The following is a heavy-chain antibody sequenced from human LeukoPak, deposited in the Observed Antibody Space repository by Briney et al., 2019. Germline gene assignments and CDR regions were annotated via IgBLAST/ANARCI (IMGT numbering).Heavy chain of an antibody. D-gene: IGHD1-26*01. V-gene: IGHV3-23*01. CDR1: GFTFSSFA. Sequence: PGGSLRLSCAASGFTFSSFAMSWVRQAPGKGLEWVSAISGTGDNTHYADSVKGRFTISRDNSKNTLYLQMNSLRAEDTAMYYCAREFLVAPTTRLYYFDYWGQGTLVTVSS. CDR2: ISGTGDNT. CDR3: AREFLVAPTTRLYYFDY. J-gene: IGHJ4*02.